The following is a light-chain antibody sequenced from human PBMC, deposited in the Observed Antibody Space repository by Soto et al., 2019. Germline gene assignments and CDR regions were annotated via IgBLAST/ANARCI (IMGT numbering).Light chain of an antibody. CDR1: SGHSTYA. Sequence: QPVLTQSPSAYASLGASVKLTCTLSSGHSTYAIAWHQQQPEKGPRYLMKLNSDGSHSKGDGIPDRFSGSSSGAERYLTISSLQSEDEADYYCQTWGTGPVVFGGGTKLTVL. V-gene: IGLV4-69*01. J-gene: IGLJ2*01. CDR2: LNSDGSH. CDR3: QTWGTGPVV.